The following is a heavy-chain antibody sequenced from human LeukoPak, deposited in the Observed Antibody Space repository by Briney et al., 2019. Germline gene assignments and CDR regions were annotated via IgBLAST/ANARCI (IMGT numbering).Heavy chain of an antibody. CDR1: GGSVSSHRYY. D-gene: IGHD6-19*01. CDR2: VYYSGST. CDR3: ARPLPRRDSSGWYGVRDYYYMNV. Sequence: PSETLSLTCTVSGGSVSSHRYYWGWLRQPPGKGLEWIGSVYYSGSTYYNPSLKSRVTISVDTSKNQFSLKLSSVTAADTAVYYCARPLPRRDSSGWYGVRDYYYMNVWGKGTTVTVSS. J-gene: IGHJ6*03. V-gene: IGHV4-39*07.